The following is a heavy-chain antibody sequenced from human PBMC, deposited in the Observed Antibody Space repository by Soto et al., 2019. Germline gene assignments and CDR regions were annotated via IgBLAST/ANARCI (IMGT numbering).Heavy chain of an antibody. CDR2: ISGSGGST. V-gene: IGHV3-23*01. J-gene: IGHJ4*02. CDR3: AKDAAYCGGDCAKYYFDY. CDR1: GFTFSSYA. D-gene: IGHD2-21*02. Sequence: GGSLRLSCAASGFTFSSYAMSWVRQAPGKGLEWVSAISGSGGSTYYADSVKGRFTISRDNSKNTLYLQMNSLRAEDTAVYYCAKDAAYCGGDCAKYYFDYWGQGTLVTVSS.